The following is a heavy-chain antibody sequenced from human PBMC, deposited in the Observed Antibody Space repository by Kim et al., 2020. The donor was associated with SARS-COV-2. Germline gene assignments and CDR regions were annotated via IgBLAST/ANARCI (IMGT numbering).Heavy chain of an antibody. V-gene: IGHV4-39*01. CDR1: GGSISSSSYY. CDR2: IYYSGST. CDR3: ARSYYYDSSGYYGY. J-gene: IGHJ4*02. Sequence: SETLSLTCTVSGGSISSSSYYWGWIRQPPGKGLEWIGSIYYSGSTYYNPSLKSRVTISVDTSKNQFSLKLSSVTAADTAVYYCARSYYYDSSGYYGYWGQGTLVTVSS. D-gene: IGHD3-22*01.